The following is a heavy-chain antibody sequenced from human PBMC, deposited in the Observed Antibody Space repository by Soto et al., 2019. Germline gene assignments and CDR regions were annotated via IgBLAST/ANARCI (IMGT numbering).Heavy chain of an antibody. CDR3: ARDEMVVATGSRTWHYYYGMDV. CDR2: IIPIFGTA. Sequence: QVQLVQSGAEVKKPGSSVKVSCKSSGGTFSTYAISWVRQAPGQGLEWMGGIIPIFGTANYAQKFQGRVTITVDESTTTAYMEVISLRSEDTAVYYCARDEMVVATGSRTWHYYYGMDVGGQGTTVTVSS. CDR1: GGTFSTYA. D-gene: IGHD2-15*01. V-gene: IGHV1-69*12. J-gene: IGHJ6*02.